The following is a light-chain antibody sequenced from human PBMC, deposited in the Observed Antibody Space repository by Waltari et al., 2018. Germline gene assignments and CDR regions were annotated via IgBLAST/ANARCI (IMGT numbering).Light chain of an antibody. V-gene: IGKV1-5*03. CDR2: KTS. CDR3: QHYSTNSWA. J-gene: IGKJ1*01. CDR1: QSVSRW. Sequence: TCRASQSVSRWLALYQQKPGKAPKLLIYKTSTLESGVPSRFSGSGSGTEFSLTISSLQPDVFATYYCQHYSTNSWAFGQGTKLEIK.